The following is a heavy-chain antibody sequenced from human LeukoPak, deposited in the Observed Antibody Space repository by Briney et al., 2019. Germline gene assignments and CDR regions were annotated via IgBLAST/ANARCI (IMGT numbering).Heavy chain of an antibody. D-gene: IGHD3-22*01. CDR2: IYYSGST. Sequence: NASETLSLTCTVSGGSISSGGYYWSWIRQHPGKGLEWIGYIYYSGSTYYNPSLKSRVTISVDTSKNQFSLKLSSVTAADTAVYYCARGWYDSSGYHFDYWGQGTLVTVSS. CDR1: GGSISSGGYY. J-gene: IGHJ4*02. CDR3: ARGWYDSSGYHFDY. V-gene: IGHV4-31*03.